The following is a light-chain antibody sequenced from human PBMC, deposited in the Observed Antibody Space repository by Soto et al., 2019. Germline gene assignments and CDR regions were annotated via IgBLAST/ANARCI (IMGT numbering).Light chain of an antibody. CDR3: QQRSDWPLT. CDR2: DAS. V-gene: IGKV3-11*01. J-gene: IGKJ4*01. CDR1: QSVRSY. Sequence: EIVLTQSPVTLSLSPGESATLSCRTSQSVRSYLACYQQKPGQAPRLLMYDASNRATGIPARFRGSGSGTDFTLTISSLEPEDFAVYYCQQRSDWPLTFGGGTKVEIK.